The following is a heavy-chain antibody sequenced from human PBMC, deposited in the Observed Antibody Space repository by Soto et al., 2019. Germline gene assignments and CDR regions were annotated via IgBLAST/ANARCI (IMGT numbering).Heavy chain of an antibody. J-gene: IGHJ5*02. CDR3: ARVRYCSGGSCYSALNWFDP. V-gene: IGHV4-38-2*01. CDR2: IYHSGST. CDR1: GYSISSGYF. Sequence: SSETLSLTCAVSGYSISSGYFWGWIRQPPGKGLEWIGSIYHSGSTYYNPSLRSRVTISVDTSKNQFSLKLSSVTAADTAVYYCARVRYCSGGSCYSALNWFDPWGQGTLVTVSS. D-gene: IGHD2-15*01.